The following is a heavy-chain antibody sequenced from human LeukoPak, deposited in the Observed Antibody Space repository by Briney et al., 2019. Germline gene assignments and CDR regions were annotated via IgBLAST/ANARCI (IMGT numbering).Heavy chain of an antibody. V-gene: IGHV3-21*01. J-gene: IGHJ5*02. CDR3: ARADCSGSTCYLRRSWFDP. D-gene: IGHD2-2*01. CDR2: ISTSSRYI. Sequence: SGGSLRLSCAASGFTFRSFDMNWVRQAPWKGLEWVSSISTSSRYIYYRDSVKGRFTISRDDAKNSLYLQMNSLRVEDTAVYYCARADCSGSTCYLRRSWFDPWGQGTLVTVSS. CDR1: GFTFRSFD.